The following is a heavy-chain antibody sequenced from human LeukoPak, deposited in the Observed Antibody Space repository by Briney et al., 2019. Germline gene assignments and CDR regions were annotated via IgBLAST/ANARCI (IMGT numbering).Heavy chain of an antibody. CDR3: VGWGLSETYVISDY. J-gene: IGHJ4*02. D-gene: IGHD3-10*01. Sequence: SETLSLTCAMSGGSFSGYYWTWIRQPPGKGLEWIGEINHTGSTKYNPSLKSRVTISVDTSKNQFSLRLSSVTAADTAVYYCVGWGLSETYVISDYWGQGTLVTVSS. V-gene: IGHV4-34*01. CDR1: GGSFSGYY. CDR2: INHTGST.